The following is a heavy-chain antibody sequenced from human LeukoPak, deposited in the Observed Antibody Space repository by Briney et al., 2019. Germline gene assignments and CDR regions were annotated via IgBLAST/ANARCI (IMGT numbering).Heavy chain of an antibody. J-gene: IGHJ4*02. CDR2: INPSGGST. D-gene: IGHD2-8*01. V-gene: IGHV1-46*01. Sequence: GASVKVSCKASGYTFTSYYMHWVRQAPGQGLEWMGIINPSGGSTSYAQKFQGRVTMTRDTSTSTVYMELSSLRSEDTAVYYCARAARILYPKYYFAYWGQGTLVTVSS. CDR1: GYTFTSYY. CDR3: ARAARILYPKYYFAY.